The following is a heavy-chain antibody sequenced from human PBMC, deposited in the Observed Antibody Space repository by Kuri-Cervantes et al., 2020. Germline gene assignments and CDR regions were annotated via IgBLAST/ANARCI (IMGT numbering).Heavy chain of an antibody. V-gene: IGHV1-2*02. Sequence: ASVKVSCKASGYTFTGYYMHWIRQAPGQGPEWMGWIKPNNGGTNYAQKFQGRVTMTRDTSISTAYMELSRLRSDDTAVYYCASSNPRIDYYDSSGYQYYFDYWGQGTLVTVSS. CDR3: ASSNPRIDYYDSSGYQYYFDY. J-gene: IGHJ4*02. CDR2: IKPNNGGT. D-gene: IGHD3-22*01. CDR1: GYTFTGYY.